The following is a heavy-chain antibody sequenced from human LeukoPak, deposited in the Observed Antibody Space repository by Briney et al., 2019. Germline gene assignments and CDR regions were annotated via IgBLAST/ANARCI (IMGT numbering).Heavy chain of an antibody. J-gene: IGHJ4*02. CDR1: GFTFSDYY. Sequence: GGSLRLSCAASGFTFSDYYMSWIRQAPGKGLEWVSYISSSGSTIYYADSVKGRFTISRVNAKNSLYLQMNSLRAEDTAVYYCARSVVAATETFDYWGQGTLVTVSS. CDR2: ISSSGSTI. CDR3: ARSVVAATETFDY. V-gene: IGHV3-11*04. D-gene: IGHD2-15*01.